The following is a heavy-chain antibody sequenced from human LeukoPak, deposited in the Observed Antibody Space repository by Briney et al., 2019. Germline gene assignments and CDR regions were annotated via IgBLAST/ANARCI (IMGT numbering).Heavy chain of an antibody. Sequence: GASVKVSCKASGYTFSNYGLSWVRQAPGQGLEWMGWISAYNGNTKYAQRLQGRVIMTTDTSTSTAYMELRSLRSDDTAVYYCARGNGLTYYYDSSGFLLDYWGQGTLVTVSS. CDR3: ARGNGLTYYYDSSGFLLDY. J-gene: IGHJ4*02. V-gene: IGHV1-18*01. D-gene: IGHD3-22*01. CDR1: GYTFSNYG. CDR2: ISAYNGNT.